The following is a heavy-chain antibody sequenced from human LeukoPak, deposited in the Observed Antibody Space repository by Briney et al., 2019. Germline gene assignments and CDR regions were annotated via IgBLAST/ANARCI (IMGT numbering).Heavy chain of an antibody. J-gene: IGHJ4*02. CDR1: GYTFTSYG. D-gene: IGHD3-3*01. Sequence: ASVKVSCKTSGYTFTSYGINWVRQAPGQGLEWMGRISAHNGNANYAQKFQGRVTMTTDTLAITAYMELRSLRSDDTAVYYCARDLERYYDLEGRSGYWGQGTLVTVSS. CDR2: ISAHNGNA. CDR3: ARDLERYYDLEGRSGY. V-gene: IGHV1-18*01.